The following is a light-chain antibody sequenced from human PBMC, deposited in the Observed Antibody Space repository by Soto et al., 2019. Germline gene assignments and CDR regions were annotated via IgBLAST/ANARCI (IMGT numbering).Light chain of an antibody. CDR3: QQYNDWPPGYT. CDR2: GAS. Sequence: EIVMTQSPATLSVSLGERATLHCRASQSVSSNLGWYQHKPGQAPRLLIYGASTRATGIPARFSGSGSGTDFTLTISGLQSEDFAVYYCQQYNDWPPGYTFGQGTKVDIK. V-gene: IGKV3-15*01. J-gene: IGKJ2*01. CDR1: QSVSSN.